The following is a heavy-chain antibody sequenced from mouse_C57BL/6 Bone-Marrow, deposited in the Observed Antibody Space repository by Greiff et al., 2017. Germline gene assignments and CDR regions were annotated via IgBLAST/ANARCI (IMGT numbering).Heavy chain of an antibody. Sequence: QVQLQQPGAELVMPGASVKLSCKASGYTFTSYWMHWVKQRPGQGLEWIGEIDPSDSYTNYNQKFKGKSTLTVDKSSSTAYMQLSSLTSEDSAVYYCARKGDYYGSSLFAYWGQGTLVTVSA. CDR2: IDPSDSYT. D-gene: IGHD1-1*01. V-gene: IGHV1-69*01. CDR3: ARKGDYYGSSLFAY. J-gene: IGHJ3*01. CDR1: GYTFTSYW.